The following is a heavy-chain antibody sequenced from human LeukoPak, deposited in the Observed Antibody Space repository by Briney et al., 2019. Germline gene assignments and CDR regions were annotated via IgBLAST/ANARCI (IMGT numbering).Heavy chain of an antibody. CDR2: IYYSGST. V-gene: IGHV4-59*01. CDR3: ARHPYSRSCISNICYRWFDP. Sequence: SETLSLTCTVSGGSISSYYWSWIRQPPGKGLEWIGYIYYSGSTNYNPSLKSRVTISVDTSKNQFSLKLSSVTAADTAMYYCARHPYSRSCISNICYRWFDPWGQGTLVTVSS. J-gene: IGHJ5*02. CDR1: GGSISSYY. D-gene: IGHD2-2*02.